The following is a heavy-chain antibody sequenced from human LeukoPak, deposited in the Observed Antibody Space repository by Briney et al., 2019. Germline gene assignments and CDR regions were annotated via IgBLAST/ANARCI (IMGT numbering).Heavy chain of an antibody. J-gene: IGHJ4*02. V-gene: IGHV3-23*01. CDR3: AKPGDYYDSSGYPYYFDY. CDR1: GFTFSSYA. CDR2: ISGSGGST. Sequence: GASLRLSCAASGFTFSSYAMSWVRQAPGKGLEWVSAISGSGGSTYYADSVKGRFTISGDNSKNTLYLQMNSLRAEDTAVYYCAKPGDYYDSSGYPYYFDYWGQGTLVTVSS. D-gene: IGHD3-22*01.